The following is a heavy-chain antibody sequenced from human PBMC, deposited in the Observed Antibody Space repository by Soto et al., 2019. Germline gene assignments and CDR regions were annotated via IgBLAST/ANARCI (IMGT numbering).Heavy chain of an antibody. D-gene: IGHD2-15*01. Sequence: QVQLVESGGGVVQPGGSLRLSCTTSGFTFNTYGMHWVRQAPGKGLEWVAIIWYDGSNKYYADSVKGRFTISRDNSKNTLYLRMNTLRAEDTALYYWARADCTGAYCYLWPFNYGVDVWGQGTTVTVSS. CDR3: ARADCTGAYCYLWPFNYGVDV. J-gene: IGHJ6*02. CDR2: IWYDGSNK. CDR1: GFTFNTYG. V-gene: IGHV3-33*08.